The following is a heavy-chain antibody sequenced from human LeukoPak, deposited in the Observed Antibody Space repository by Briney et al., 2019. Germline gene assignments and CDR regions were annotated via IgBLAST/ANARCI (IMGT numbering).Heavy chain of an antibody. D-gene: IGHD3-16*02. CDR3: ARDGYYDYVWGSYRYKAGTDY. CDR1: VYTFTSYG. V-gene: IGHV1-18*01. CDR2: ISAYNGNT. J-gene: IGHJ4*02. Sequence: GASVKVSSKASVYTFTSYGISWVRQAPGQGLEWMGWISAYNGNTNYAQKLQGRVTMTTDTSTSTAYMELRSLRSDDTAVYYCARDGYYDYVWGSYRYKAGTDYWGQGTLVTVSS.